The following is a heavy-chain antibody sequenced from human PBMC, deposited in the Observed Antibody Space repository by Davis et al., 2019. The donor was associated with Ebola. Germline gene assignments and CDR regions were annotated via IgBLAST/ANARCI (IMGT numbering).Heavy chain of an antibody. CDR1: GFVFSSYV. D-gene: IGHD6-19*01. J-gene: IGHJ4*02. CDR3: AKGTNRIAVAGMGQNN. CDR2: LGTSADT. Sequence: GGSLRLSCAASGFVFSSYVMSWVRRAPGKGLEWVSTLGTSADTYYADSVKGRFTISRDNAKNSLYLQMNSLRAEDTAVYHCAKGTNRIAVAGMGQNNWGQGTLVTVSS. V-gene: IGHV3-69-1*01.